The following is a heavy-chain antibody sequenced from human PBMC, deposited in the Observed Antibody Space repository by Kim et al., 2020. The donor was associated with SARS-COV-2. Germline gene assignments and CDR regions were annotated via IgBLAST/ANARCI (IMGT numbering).Heavy chain of an antibody. CDR3: ARRRGGYSGSYSDAFDI. Sequence: GESLKISCKGSGYSFTSYWISWVRQMPGKGLEWMGRIDPSDSYTNYSPSFQGHVTISADKSISTAYLQWSSLKASDTAMYYCARRRGGYSGSYSDAFDIWGQGTMVTVSS. CDR1: GYSFTSYW. D-gene: IGHD1-26*01. J-gene: IGHJ3*02. V-gene: IGHV5-10-1*01. CDR2: IDPSDSYT.